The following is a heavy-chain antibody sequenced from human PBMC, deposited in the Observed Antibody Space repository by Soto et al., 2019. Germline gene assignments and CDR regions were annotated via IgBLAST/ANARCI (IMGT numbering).Heavy chain of an antibody. J-gene: IGHJ4*02. Sequence: SVKVSFKASGGTFSSYAISWVRQAPGQGLEWMGGIIPIFGTANYAQKFQGRVTITADKSTSTAYMELSSLRSEDTAVYYCARARLAAAGDYFDYWGQGTLVTVYS. D-gene: IGHD6-13*01. CDR3: ARARLAAAGDYFDY. CDR2: IIPIFGTA. CDR1: GGTFSSYA. V-gene: IGHV1-69*06.